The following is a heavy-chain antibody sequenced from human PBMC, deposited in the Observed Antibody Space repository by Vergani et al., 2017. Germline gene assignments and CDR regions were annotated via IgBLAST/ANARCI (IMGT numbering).Heavy chain of an antibody. Sequence: EVQLVQSGAEVKKPGESLKISCQGSGYRFTSYWIGWVRQMPGNGLEWMGIIYPDDSDIRYSPSFQGQVTISADKSISTAYLQWSSLKASDTAIYYCARQTWGVAGCTFDYWGQGTLVKVSS. V-gene: IGHV5-51*01. D-gene: IGHD6-19*01. CDR2: IYPDDSDI. J-gene: IGHJ4*02. CDR1: GYRFTSYW. CDR3: ARQTWGVAGCTFDY.